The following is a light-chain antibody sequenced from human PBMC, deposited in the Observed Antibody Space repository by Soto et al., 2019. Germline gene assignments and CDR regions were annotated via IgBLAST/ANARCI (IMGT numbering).Light chain of an antibody. CDR2: DVY. CDR3: CSYAGSYTFGV. J-gene: IGLJ1*01. Sequence: QSALTQPRSVSGSPGQSVTISCTGTISDVGDYDYVSWYQQHPGKAPKLIIYDVYKRSSGVPDRFSGSKSGNTASLTISGLQAEDEADYYCCSYAGSYTFGVFGTGTKVTVL. V-gene: IGLV2-11*01. CDR1: ISDVGDYDY.